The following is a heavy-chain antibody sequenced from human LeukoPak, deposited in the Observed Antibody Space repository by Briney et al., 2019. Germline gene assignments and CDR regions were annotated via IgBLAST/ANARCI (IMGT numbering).Heavy chain of an antibody. CDR2: IYSGGST. CDR1: GFTVSSNY. V-gene: IGHV3-53*01. Sequence: QPGGSLRLSCAASGFTVSSNYMSWVRQAPGKGLEGVSVIYSGGSTYYADSVKGRFTISRDNSKNTLYLQMNSLRAEDTAVYYCAKSGVVPAAKNWFDPWGQGTLVTVSS. D-gene: IGHD2-2*01. CDR3: AKSGVVPAAKNWFDP. J-gene: IGHJ5*02.